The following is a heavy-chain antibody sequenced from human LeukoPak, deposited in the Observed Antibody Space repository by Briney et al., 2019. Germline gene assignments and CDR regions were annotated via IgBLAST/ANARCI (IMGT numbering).Heavy chain of an antibody. D-gene: IGHD6-19*01. V-gene: IGHV3-30*18. CDR2: ISYDGSNK. CDR1: GFTFSSYG. J-gene: IGHJ4*02. CDR3: AKDFAGAVADL. Sequence: GRSLRLSCAASGFTFSSYGMHWVRQAPGKGLEWVAVISYDGSNKYYADSVKGRFTISRDNSKNTLYLQMNSLRAEDAAVYYCAKDFAGAVADLWGQGTLVTVSS.